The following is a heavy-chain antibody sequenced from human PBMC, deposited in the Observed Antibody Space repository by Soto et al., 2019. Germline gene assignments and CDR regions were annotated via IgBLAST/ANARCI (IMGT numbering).Heavy chain of an antibody. CDR3: ARTAAAGEYYYGMDV. CDR1: GYSFTSYW. V-gene: IGHV5-51*01. CDR2: IYPGDSDT. D-gene: IGHD6-13*01. Sequence: GESLKISCKGSGYSFTSYWIGWVRQMPGKGLELMGIIYPGDSDTRYSPSFQGQVTISADKSISTAYLQWSSLKASDTAMYYCARTAAAGEYYYGMDVWGQGTTVTVSS. J-gene: IGHJ6*02.